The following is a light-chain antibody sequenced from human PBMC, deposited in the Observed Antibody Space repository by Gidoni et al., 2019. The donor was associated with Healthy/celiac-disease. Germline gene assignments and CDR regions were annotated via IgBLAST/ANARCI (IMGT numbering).Light chain of an antibody. CDR2: DAA. J-gene: IGKJ4*02. CDR3: QQRSNWPPLLT. Sequence: ELALTQSPATLSLSPGERATLSCRASQSVSSYLAWYQQKPGQAPRRLIYDAANRATGIPARFSGSGSGTDFTLTISSLEPEDFAVYYCQQRSNWPPLLTFGGGTKVEIK. CDR1: QSVSSY. V-gene: IGKV3-11*01.